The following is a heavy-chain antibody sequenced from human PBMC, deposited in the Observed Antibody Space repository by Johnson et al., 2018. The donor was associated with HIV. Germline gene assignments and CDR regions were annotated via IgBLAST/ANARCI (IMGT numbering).Heavy chain of an antibody. CDR1: GFTFSSYA. Sequence: QLVESGGGLVQPGGSLRLSCAASGFTFSSYAMSWVRQAPGKGLEWVSGINWNGGSTGYADSVKGRFTISRDNAKNSLYLQMNSLRAEDTAVHYCARGRYAFDIWGQGTMVTVSS. J-gene: IGHJ3*02. CDR3: ARGRYAFDI. CDR2: INWNGGST. V-gene: IGHV3-20*04.